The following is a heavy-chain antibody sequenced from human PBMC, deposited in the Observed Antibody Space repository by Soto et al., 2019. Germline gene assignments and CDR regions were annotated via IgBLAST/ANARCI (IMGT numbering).Heavy chain of an antibody. V-gene: IGHV1-8*02. CDR1: GYTFTSYG. J-gene: IGHJ3*02. CDR3: ARASSGWYSGDAFDI. CDR2: MNPNSGNT. Sequence: GASVKVSCKASGYTFTSYGISWVRQATGQGLEWMGWMNPNSGNTGYAQKFQGRVTMTRNTSISTAYMELSSLRSEDTAVYYCARASSGWYSGDAFDIWGQGTMVTVSS. D-gene: IGHD6-19*01.